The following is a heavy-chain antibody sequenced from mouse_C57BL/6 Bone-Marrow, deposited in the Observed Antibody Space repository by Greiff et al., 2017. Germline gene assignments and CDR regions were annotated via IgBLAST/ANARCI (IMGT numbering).Heavy chain of an antibody. CDR3: ARRNYGSSYAYAMGY. J-gene: IGHJ4*01. V-gene: IGHV1-55*01. CDR2: IYPGSGST. D-gene: IGHD1-1*01. CDR1: GYTFTSYW. Sequence: VQLQQPGAELVKPGASVKMSCKASGYTFTSYWITWVKQRPGQGLEWIGDIYPGSGSTNYNEKFKSKATLTVDTSSSTAYMQLSSLTSEDSAVYYCARRNYGSSYAYAMGYWGQGTSVTVSS.